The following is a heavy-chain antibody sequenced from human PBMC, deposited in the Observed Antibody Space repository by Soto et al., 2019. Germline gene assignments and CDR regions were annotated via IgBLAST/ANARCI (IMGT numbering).Heavy chain of an antibody. CDR3: ARDLWLGESFRYYFDY. CDR2: INPASGKT. J-gene: IGHJ4*01. Sequence: ASGKVSCKASGYTFTEYSLQWVRQAPGQRLEWMGWINPASGKTKYSQKFQGRVTITRDTSASTAYMELSSLTSEDTALYYCARDLWLGESFRYYFDYWAQGTLVTVSP. V-gene: IGHV1-3*01. D-gene: IGHD3-10*01. CDR1: GYTFTEYS.